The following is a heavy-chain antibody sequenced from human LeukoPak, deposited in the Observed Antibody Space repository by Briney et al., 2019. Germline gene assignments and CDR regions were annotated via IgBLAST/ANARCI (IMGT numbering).Heavy chain of an antibody. J-gene: IGHJ2*01. CDR3: ARMRRPHWYLDL. CDR1: GDSIISSYY. V-gene: IGHV4-30-4*08. CDR2: IYSSGST. Sequence: SETLSLTCAVSGDSIISSYYWTWIRQPPGKGLELVGFIYSSGSTKYNPSLKSRVTISAATSKTQFSLKLSYATAADTAVYYCARMRRPHWYLDLWGRGTLVTVSS.